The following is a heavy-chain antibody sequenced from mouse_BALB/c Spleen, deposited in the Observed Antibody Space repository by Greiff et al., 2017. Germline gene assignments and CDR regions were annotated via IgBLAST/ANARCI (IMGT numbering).Heavy chain of an antibody. CDR2: ISDGGSYT. J-gene: IGHJ4*01. CDR1: GFTFSDYY. Sequence: EVQGVESGGGLVKPGGSLKLSCAASGFTFSDYYMYWVRQTPEKRLEWVATISDGGSYTYYPDSVKGRFTISRDNAKNNLYLQMSSLKSEDTAMYYCAREGYDAMDYWGQGTSVTVSS. V-gene: IGHV5-4*02. CDR3: AREGYDAMDY.